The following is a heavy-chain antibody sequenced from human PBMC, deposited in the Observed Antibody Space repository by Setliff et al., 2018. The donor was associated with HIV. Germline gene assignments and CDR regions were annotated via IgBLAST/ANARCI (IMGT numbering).Heavy chain of an antibody. CDR2: INTDGSST. CDR1: GFTFSSYW. D-gene: IGHD1-26*01. Sequence: GGSLRLSCAASGFTFSSYWMHWVRQAPGKGLVWVSRINTDGSSTSYADSVKGRFTISRDNAKNSLYLQMNSLRAEDTAVYYCATDCAVVGGTGSLDSWGQGTLVTVSS. J-gene: IGHJ4*02. V-gene: IGHV3-74*01. CDR3: ATDCAVVGGTGSLDS.